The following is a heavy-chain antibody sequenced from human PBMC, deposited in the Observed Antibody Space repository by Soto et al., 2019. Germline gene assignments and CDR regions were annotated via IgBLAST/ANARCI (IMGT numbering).Heavy chain of an antibody. V-gene: IGHV4-4*02. CDR3: ARAVGYCSGGSCHGLDY. CDR1: GGSISSSNW. D-gene: IGHD2-15*01. Sequence: QVQLQESGPGLVRPSGTLALTCAVSGGSISSSNWWNWVRQPPGKGLEWIGEVDHSGATNYNPSLNRRVTIAVDKSKNQFALKLSSVTAAETAVYFCARAVGYCSGGSCHGLDYWGQGALVTVSS. J-gene: IGHJ4*02. CDR2: VDHSGAT.